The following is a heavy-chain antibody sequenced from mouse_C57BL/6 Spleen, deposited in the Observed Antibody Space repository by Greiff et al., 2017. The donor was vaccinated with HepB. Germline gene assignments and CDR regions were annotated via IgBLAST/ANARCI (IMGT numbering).Heavy chain of an antibody. D-gene: IGHD2-5*01. CDR1: GYTFTDYN. J-gene: IGHJ4*01. CDR2: INPNNGGT. Sequence: SGPELVKPGASVKMSCKASGYTFTDYNMHWVKQSHGKSLEWIGYINPNNGGTSYNQKFKGKATLTVNKSSSTAYMELRSLTSEDSAVYYCATYSNYVSYAMDYWGQGTSVTVSS. CDR3: ATYSNYVSYAMDY. V-gene: IGHV1-22*01.